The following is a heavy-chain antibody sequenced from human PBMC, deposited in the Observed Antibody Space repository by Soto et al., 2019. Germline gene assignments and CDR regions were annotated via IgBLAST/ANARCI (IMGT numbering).Heavy chain of an antibody. V-gene: IGHV4-59*01. D-gene: IGHD2-2*01. CDR2: IYYSGST. J-gene: IGHJ4*02. CDR1: GGSISSYY. Sequence: SETLSLTCTVSGGSISSYYWSWIRQPPGKGLEWIGYIYYSGSTNYNPSLKSRVTISVDTSKDQFSLKLSSVTAADTAVYYCARDEGSSTSLKFVYWGQGTLVTVSS. CDR3: ARDEGSSTSLKFVY.